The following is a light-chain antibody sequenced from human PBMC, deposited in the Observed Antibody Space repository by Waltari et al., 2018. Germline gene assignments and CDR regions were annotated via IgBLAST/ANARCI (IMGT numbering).Light chain of an antibody. CDR1: QSISSN. CDR2: GVS. CDR3: QQYNNWPPEMYT. J-gene: IGKJ2*01. Sequence: ETMMTQSPDTLSVSPGERATLSCRASQSISSNLAWYQQKPGQAPRLLIFGVSTRATGIPAMFSGSGSGTEFALTISSLESEDIGIYYCQQYNNWPPEMYTFGQGTKLEI. V-gene: IGKV3D-15*01.